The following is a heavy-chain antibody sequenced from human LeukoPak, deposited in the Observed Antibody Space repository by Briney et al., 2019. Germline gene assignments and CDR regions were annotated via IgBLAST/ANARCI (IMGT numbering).Heavy chain of an antibody. V-gene: IGHV4-59*08. Sequence: SETLSLTCTVSGGSISSYYWSWIRQPPGKGLEWIGYIYYSGSTNYNPSLKSRVTISVDTSKNQFSLKLSSVTAADTAVYYCASFQVVPAAIRYFQHWGQGTLVTVSS. CDR2: IYYSGST. J-gene: IGHJ1*01. D-gene: IGHD2-2*02. CDR3: ASFQVVPAAIRYFQH. CDR1: GGSISSYY.